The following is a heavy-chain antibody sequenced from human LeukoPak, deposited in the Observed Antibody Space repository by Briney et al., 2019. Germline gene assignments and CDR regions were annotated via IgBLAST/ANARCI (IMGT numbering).Heavy chain of an antibody. CDR1: GFTFSSYA. Sequence: SGGSLRLSCAASGFTFSSYAMSWVRQAPGKGLEWVSAISGSGGGTYNADSVKGRFSISRDNSKNTLDLQMNSLRAEDTAVYYCAKLLDSSGYYHVTAFDIWGQGTMVTVSS. D-gene: IGHD3-22*01. J-gene: IGHJ3*02. CDR2: ISGSGGGT. CDR3: AKLLDSSGYYHVTAFDI. V-gene: IGHV3-23*01.